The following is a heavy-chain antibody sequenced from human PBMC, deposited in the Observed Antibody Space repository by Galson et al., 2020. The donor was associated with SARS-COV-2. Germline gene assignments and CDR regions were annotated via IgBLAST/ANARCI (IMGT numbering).Heavy chain of an antibody. J-gene: IGHJ4*02. CDR3: AKGELLWFGELLRNYFDY. CDR1: GFTFSSYA. V-gene: IGHV3-23*01. CDR2: ISGSGGST. Sequence: GESLKISCAASGFTFSSYAMSWVRQAPGKGLEWVSAISGSGGSTYYADSVKGRFTISRDNSKNTLYLQMNSLRAEDTAVYYCAKGELLWFGELLRNYFDYWGQGTLVTVSS. D-gene: IGHD3-10*01.